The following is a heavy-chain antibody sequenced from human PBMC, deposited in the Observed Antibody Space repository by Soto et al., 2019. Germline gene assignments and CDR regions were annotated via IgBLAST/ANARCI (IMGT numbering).Heavy chain of an antibody. J-gene: IGHJ3*02. V-gene: IGHV3-23*01. CDR3: AKYVKHSNGCWASFDI. CDR2: ISGSGGST. Sequence: EVQGLESGGGLVQPGGSLRLSCAASGFPFSDFAMNWVRQAPGKGLEWFSTISGSGGSTHYADSVRGRCTISRDTSKNPLYLQMNSRRAEETAVYYWAKYVKHSNGCWASFDIWGQGTVVTVS. CDR1: GFPFSDFA. D-gene: IGHD6-19*01.